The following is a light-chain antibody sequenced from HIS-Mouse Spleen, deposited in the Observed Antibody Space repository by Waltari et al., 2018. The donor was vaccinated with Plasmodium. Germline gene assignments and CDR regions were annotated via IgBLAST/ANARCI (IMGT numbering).Light chain of an antibody. CDR2: GAS. Sequence: EIVMTQSPATLSVSPGERATLSCRASPSVSSNLAWYQQKPGQAPRLLIYGASTRATGIPARCSGSGSGTEFTLTISSLQSEDFAVYYCQQYNNWSFTFGPGTKVDIK. J-gene: IGKJ3*01. V-gene: IGKV3-15*01. CDR1: PSVSSN. CDR3: QQYNNWSFT.